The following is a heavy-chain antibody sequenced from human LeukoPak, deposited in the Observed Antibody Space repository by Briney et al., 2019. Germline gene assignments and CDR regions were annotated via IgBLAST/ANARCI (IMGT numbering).Heavy chain of an antibody. CDR3: ARGGYELHFMAFDI. CDR1: GGSISSYY. J-gene: IGHJ3*02. D-gene: IGHD2-2*01. Sequence: PSETLSLTCTVSGGSISSYYWSWIRQPPGKGLEWIGYIYYSGSTNYNPSLKSRVTISVDTSKNQFSLKLSSVTAADTAVYYCARGGYELHFMAFDIWGQGTMVTVSS. V-gene: IGHV4-59*01. CDR2: IYYSGST.